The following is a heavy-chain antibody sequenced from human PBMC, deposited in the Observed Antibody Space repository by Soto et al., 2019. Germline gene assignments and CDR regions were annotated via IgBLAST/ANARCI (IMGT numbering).Heavy chain of an antibody. J-gene: IGHJ6*02. Sequence: GESLKISCKGSGYSFTTYWITWVRQMPGKGLEWMGRIDPSDSYTNYSPSFQGHVTISADKSISTAYLQWSSLKASDSAIYYCARRESITMIRGVPYYYYGMDVWGQGTTVTVSS. D-gene: IGHD3-10*01. V-gene: IGHV5-10-1*01. CDR3: ARRESITMIRGVPYYYYGMDV. CDR2: IDPSDSYT. CDR1: GYSFTTYW.